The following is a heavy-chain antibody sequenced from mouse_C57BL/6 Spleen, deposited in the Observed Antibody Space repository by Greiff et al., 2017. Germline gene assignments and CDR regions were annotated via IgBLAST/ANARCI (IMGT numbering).Heavy chain of an antibody. CDR2: IDPNSGGT. CDR1: GYTFTSYW. CDR3: ARYYDYDLYAMDY. Sequence: VQLQQPGAELVKPGASVKLSCKASGYTFTSYWMHWVKQRPGRGLEWIGRIDPNSGGTKYNEKFKSKATLTVDKPSSTGYMQLRSLTSEDSAVYDCARYYDYDLYAMDYWGQGTSVTVAS. V-gene: IGHV1-72*01. J-gene: IGHJ4*01. D-gene: IGHD2-4*01.